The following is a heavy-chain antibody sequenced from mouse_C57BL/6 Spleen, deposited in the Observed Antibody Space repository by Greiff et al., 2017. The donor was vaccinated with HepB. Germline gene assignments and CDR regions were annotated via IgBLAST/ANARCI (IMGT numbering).Heavy chain of an antibody. J-gene: IGHJ3*01. Sequence: VQLQQSGAELVKPGASVKISCKASGYAFSSYWMNWVKQRPGKGLEWIGQIYPGDGDTNYNGKFKGKATLTADKSSSTAYMQLSSLTSADSAVYFCARWSYGSSWGFAYWGQGTLVTVSA. CDR3: ARWSYGSSWGFAY. D-gene: IGHD1-1*01. CDR2: IYPGDGDT. V-gene: IGHV1-80*01. CDR1: GYAFSSYW.